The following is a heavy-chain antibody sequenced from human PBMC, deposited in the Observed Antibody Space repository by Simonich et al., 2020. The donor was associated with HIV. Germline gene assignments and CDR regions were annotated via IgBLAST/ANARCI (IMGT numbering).Heavy chain of an antibody. J-gene: IGHJ1*01. CDR2: INHSGST. Sequence: QVQLQQWGAGLLKPSETLSLTCAVYGGSFSGYYWSWIRQPPGKGLGWMREINHSGSTNYNPSPKGRVTISVDTSKNQFSLKLSSVTAADTAVYYCARLTAGGLGEYFQHWGQGTLVTVSS. V-gene: IGHV4-34*01. CDR3: ARLTAGGLGEYFQH. D-gene: IGHD6-13*01. CDR1: GGSFSGYY.